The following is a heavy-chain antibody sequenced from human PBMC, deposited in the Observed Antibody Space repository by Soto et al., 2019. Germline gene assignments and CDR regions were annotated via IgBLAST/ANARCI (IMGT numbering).Heavy chain of an antibody. CDR2: ISYAGNTK. CDR1: GFTFSNYP. CDR3: AREVSLGVASAVYFDS. D-gene: IGHD6-25*01. V-gene: IGHV3-30*04. J-gene: IGHJ4*02. Sequence: QVHPAESGGGVVQPGRSLRLSCAASGFTFSNYPMNWVRQAPGKGLEWVAVISYAGNTKHYADSVKGRCTISRDNPRNTLYLQMNSLRGENTAVYYCAREVSLGVASAVYFDSLGQGAQVTVSP.